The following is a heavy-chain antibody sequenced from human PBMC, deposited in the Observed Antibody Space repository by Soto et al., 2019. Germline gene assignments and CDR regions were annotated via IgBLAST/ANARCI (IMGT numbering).Heavy chain of an antibody. CDR1: GLIFSTYG. J-gene: IGHJ4*02. CDR3: ARDGYCTNGVCYTSDY. CDR2: ISYDGSNE. V-gene: IGHV3-30*03. Sequence: GVSMRLWCAASGLIFSTYGMHWVRQAPGKGLEWVAIISYDGSNEYYADSVKGRFTISRDNAKNSLYLQMNSLRAEDTAVYYCARDGYCTNGVCYTSDYWGQGTLVTVSS. D-gene: IGHD2-8*01.